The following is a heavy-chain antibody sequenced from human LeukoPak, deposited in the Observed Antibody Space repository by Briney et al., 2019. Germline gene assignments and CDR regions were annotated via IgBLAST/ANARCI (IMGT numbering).Heavy chain of an antibody. CDR1: GGSISSNY. D-gene: IGHD1-26*01. Sequence: SETLSLTCTVSGGSISSNYWSWIRQPPGKGLEWIGYIYYSGSTNYNPSLKSRVTISIDTSKNQVSLRLSSVTAADTAVYYCARQGSGGRSFDVWGQGTMVTVSS. V-gene: IGHV4-59*08. J-gene: IGHJ3*01. CDR2: IYYSGST. CDR3: ARQGSGGRSFDV.